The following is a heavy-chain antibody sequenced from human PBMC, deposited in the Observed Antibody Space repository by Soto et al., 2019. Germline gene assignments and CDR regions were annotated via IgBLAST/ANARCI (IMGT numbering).Heavy chain of an antibody. V-gene: IGHV3-23*01. CDR2: ISGSGGST. CDR1: GFTFSSYA. CDR3: AKPFSFTYYDILTGYPPIDY. J-gene: IGHJ4*02. Sequence: PGGSLRLSCAASGFTFSSYAMSWVRQAPGKGLEWVSAISGSGGSTYYADSVKGRFTISRDNSKNTLYLQMNSLRAEDTAVYYCAKPFSFTYYDILTGYPPIDYWGQGTLVTVSS. D-gene: IGHD3-9*01.